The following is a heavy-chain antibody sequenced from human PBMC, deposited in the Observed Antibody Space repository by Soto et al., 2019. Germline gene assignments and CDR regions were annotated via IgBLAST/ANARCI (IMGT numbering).Heavy chain of an antibody. D-gene: IGHD5-12*01. CDR2: ISYDGSNK. V-gene: IGHV3-30*14. Sequence: QVQLVESGGGVVQPERSLRLSCAASVFTFSSYAMHWVRQAPGKGLEWVAVISYDGSNKYYADSVKGRFTISRDNSNNSLYLQMNSLRAEDTAGYYCAREHIVATWGGVDFDYWGQGTLVTVSS. CDR3: AREHIVATWGGVDFDY. CDR1: VFTFSSYA. J-gene: IGHJ4*02.